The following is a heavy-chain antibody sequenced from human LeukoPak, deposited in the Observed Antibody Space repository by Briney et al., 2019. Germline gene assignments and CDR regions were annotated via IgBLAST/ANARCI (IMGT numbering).Heavy chain of an antibody. J-gene: IGHJ6*03. V-gene: IGHV5-51*01. CDR2: IYPGDSDT. CDR1: GYSFTSYR. Sequence: GETLTISRTGTGYSFTSYRIGCMRQIPGKSLESMSIIYPGDSDTRYSPSFQGQVTISADKSISTAYLQWSSLKASDTAMYYCARHLVVEKGYYYYYMDVWGKGTTVTVSS. CDR3: ARHLVVEKGYYYYYMDV. D-gene: IGHD3-22*01.